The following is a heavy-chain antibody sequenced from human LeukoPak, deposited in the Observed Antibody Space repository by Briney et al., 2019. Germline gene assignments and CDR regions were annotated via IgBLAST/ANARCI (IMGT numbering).Heavy chain of an antibody. CDR3: ARVLNYYDSSGPSGY. J-gene: IGHJ4*02. CDR2: ISSSGSTI. V-gene: IGHV3-11*04. D-gene: IGHD3-22*01. Sequence: GGSLRLSCAASGFTFSDYYMSWIRQAPGKGLEGVSYISSSGSTIYYADSVKGGFTISRDNAKNSLYLQMNSLRAEDTAVYYCARVLNYYDSSGPSGYWGQGTLVTVSS. CDR1: GFTFSDYY.